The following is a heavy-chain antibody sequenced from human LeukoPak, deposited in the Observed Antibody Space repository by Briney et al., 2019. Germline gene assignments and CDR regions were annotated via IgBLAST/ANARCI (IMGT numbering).Heavy chain of an antibody. CDR2: IKSGGDIT. J-gene: IGHJ4*02. CDR3: AKYPYSPMGY. V-gene: IGHV3-23*01. CDR1: GFAFSSSA. D-gene: IGHD2-15*01. Sequence: GGSLRLSCAASGFAFSSSALSWVRQAPGKGLEWVSAIKSGGDITYYADSVKGRFTISRDYSKNTLYLQMDSLRAEDTAVYYCAKYPYSPMGYWGQGTLVTVSS.